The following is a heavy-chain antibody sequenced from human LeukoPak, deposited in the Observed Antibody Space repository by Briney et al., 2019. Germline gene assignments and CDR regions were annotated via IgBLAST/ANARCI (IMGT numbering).Heavy chain of an antibody. D-gene: IGHD5-12*01. J-gene: IGHJ3*02. Sequence: SETLSLTCTVSGGSISSYYWSWIRQPPGKGLEWIGYIYYSGSTNYNPSLKSRVTISVDTSKKQFSLNLSSVTAADTAVYYCARVNWSGYDFRGAFDIWGQGKTVTVSS. CDR3: ARVNWSGYDFRGAFDI. V-gene: IGHV4-59*01. CDR1: GGSISSYY. CDR2: IYYSGST.